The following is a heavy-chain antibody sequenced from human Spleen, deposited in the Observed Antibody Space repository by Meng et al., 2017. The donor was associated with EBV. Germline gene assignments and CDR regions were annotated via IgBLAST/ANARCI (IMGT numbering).Heavy chain of an antibody. D-gene: IGHD3-10*01. V-gene: IGHV1-8*01. CDR1: GYTFTSYD. J-gene: IGHJ5*02. CDR2: MNPNSGKT. CDR3: ARDVYASGSYRSDP. Sequence: QVQLVQSGPEVKKPGAAVKVSCKASGYTFTSYDINWVRQATGQGLEWMGWMNPNSGKTGYTQKFQGRVTMTRNTSISTAYMELSTLTSEDTAVYYCARDVYASGSYRSDPWGQGTLGTVSS.